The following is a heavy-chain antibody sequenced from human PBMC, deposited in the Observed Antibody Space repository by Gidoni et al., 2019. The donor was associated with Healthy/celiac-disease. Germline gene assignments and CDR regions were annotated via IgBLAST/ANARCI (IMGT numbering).Heavy chain of an antibody. CDR1: GGTISSSSSD. V-gene: IGHV4-39*01. D-gene: IGHD3-22*01. CDR3: ASEEDYYDSSGYYPAFDY. CDR2: IYYSGST. J-gene: IGHJ4*02. Sequence: QLQLQQAGPGLVKPSETLSLTCPVSGGTISSSSSDWGWIRQPPGKGLEWIWSIYYSGSTYYNPSLKSRVTISVDTSKNQFYLKLSSVTAADTAVYYCASEEDYYDSSGYYPAFDYWGQGTLVTVSS.